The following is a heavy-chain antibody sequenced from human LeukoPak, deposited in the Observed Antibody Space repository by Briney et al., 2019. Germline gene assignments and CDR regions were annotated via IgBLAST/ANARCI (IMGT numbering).Heavy chain of an antibody. CDR3: VRGRRGGPPLPYYYYYMDV. D-gene: IGHD3-10*01. Sequence: SETLSLTCAVYGESFSGYYWSWIRQPPGKGLEWIGEIAHTGSTNYNPSLKSRMTISVDTSKNQFSLKLTSVTAADTAVYYCVRGRRGGPPLPYYYYYMDVWGKGTTVTVSS. V-gene: IGHV4-34*01. CDR1: GESFSGYY. J-gene: IGHJ6*03. CDR2: IAHTGST.